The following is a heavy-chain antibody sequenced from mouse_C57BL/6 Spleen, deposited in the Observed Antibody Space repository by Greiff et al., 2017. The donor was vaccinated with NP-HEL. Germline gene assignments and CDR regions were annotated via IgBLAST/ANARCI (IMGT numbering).Heavy chain of an antibody. V-gene: IGHV1-80*01. CDR1: GYAFSSYW. CDR3: AKPGGGSSYFDY. D-gene: IGHD1-1*01. J-gene: IGHJ2*01. CDR2: IYPGDGDT. Sequence: VQLQESGAELVKPGASVKISCKASGYAFSSYWMNWVKQRPGKGLEWIGQIYPGDGDTNYNGKFKGKATLTADKSSSTAYMQLSSLTSEDSAVYFCAKPGGGSSYFDYWGQGTTLTVSS.